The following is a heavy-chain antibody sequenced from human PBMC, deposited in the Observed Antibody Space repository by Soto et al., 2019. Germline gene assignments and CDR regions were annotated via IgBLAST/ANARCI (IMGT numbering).Heavy chain of an antibody. V-gene: IGHV1-69*13. CDR3: ARAYGSGSPYHYYYYGMDV. D-gene: IGHD3-10*01. Sequence: SVKVSCKASGGTFSSYAIRWVRQATGQGLEWMGGIIPIFGTANYAQKFQGRVTITADESTSTAYMELSSLRSEDTAVYYCARAYGSGSPYHYYYYGMDVWGQGTTVTVSS. CDR1: GGTFSSYA. J-gene: IGHJ6*02. CDR2: IIPIFGTA.